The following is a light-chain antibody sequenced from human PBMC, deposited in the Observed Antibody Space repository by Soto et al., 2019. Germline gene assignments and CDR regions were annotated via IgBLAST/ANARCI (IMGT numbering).Light chain of an antibody. CDR2: ATS. Sequence: EIVLTQSPGTLSLSPGERATLSCRASQSVGSSYLAWYQQKPGQAPRLLMYATSSRATGIPDRVSGSGSGTDFTLTISRLEPEDFVVYYCHQFDSSLTFGQGTRVEIK. CDR3: HQFDSSLT. J-gene: IGKJ1*01. CDR1: QSVGSSY. V-gene: IGKV3-20*01.